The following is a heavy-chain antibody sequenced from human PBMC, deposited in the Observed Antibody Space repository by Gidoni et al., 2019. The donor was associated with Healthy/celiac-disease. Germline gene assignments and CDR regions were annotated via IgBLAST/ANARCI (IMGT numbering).Heavy chain of an antibody. CDR2: INPSGGST. V-gene: IGHV1-46*03. J-gene: IGHJ4*02. Sequence: QVQLVQSGAEVKKPGASVKVSCKASGYTFTSYYMHWVRQAPGQGLEWMGIINPSGGSTSYAQKFQGRVTMTRDTSTSTVYMELSSLRSEDTAVYYCASTYSSSWSHKLLDYWGQGTLVTVSS. D-gene: IGHD6-13*01. CDR1: GYTFTSYY. CDR3: ASTYSSSWSHKLLDY.